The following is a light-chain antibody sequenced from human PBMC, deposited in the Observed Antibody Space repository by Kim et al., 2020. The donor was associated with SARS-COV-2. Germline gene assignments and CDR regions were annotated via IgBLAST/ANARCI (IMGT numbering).Light chain of an antibody. CDR1: QDISTR. J-gene: IGKJ1*01. Sequence: IQMTQSPSSVSASVGDRVTITCRASQDISTRLGWYQQKPGKAPKLLIYGASSLQSGVPSRFSGSGSGTDFTLTIARLQAADSATYYCQQANSFPPWTFGLGTKLEI. V-gene: IGKV1-12*01. CDR2: GAS. CDR3: QQANSFPPWT.